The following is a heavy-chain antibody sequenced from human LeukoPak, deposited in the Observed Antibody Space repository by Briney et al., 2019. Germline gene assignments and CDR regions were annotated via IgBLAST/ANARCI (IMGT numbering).Heavy chain of an antibody. V-gene: IGHV3-53*01. J-gene: IGHJ4*02. CDR1: GFTVSSNY. CDR3: ARDSHTSGASIAAAGTDY. CDR2: IYSGGST. D-gene: IGHD6-13*01. Sequence: QSGGSLRLSCAASGFTVSSNYMSWVRQAPGKGLEWVSVIYSGGSTYYADSVKGRFTISRDNSKNTLYLQMNSLRAEDTAVYYCARDSHTSGASIAAAGTDYWGQGTLVTVSS.